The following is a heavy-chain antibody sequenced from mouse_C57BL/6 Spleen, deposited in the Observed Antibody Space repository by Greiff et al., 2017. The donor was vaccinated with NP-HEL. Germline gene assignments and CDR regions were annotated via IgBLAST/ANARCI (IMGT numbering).Heavy chain of an antibody. CDR3: AREVPAWFAY. CDR1: GYAFSSYW. V-gene: IGHV1-80*01. Sequence: QVHVKQSGAELVKPGASVKISCKASGYAFSSYWMNWVKQRPGKGLEWIGQIYPGDGDTNYNGKFKGKATLTADKSSSTAYMQLSSLTSEDSAVYFCAREVPAWFAYWGQGTLVTVSA. D-gene: IGHD2-14*01. J-gene: IGHJ3*01. CDR2: IYPGDGDT.